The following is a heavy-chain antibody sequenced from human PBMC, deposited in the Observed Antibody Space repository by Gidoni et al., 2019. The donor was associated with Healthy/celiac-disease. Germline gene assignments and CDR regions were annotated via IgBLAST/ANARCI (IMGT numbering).Heavy chain of an antibody. CDR3: ARAEPSSGWSRARYYYYYGMDV. J-gene: IGHJ6*02. V-gene: IGHV4-34*01. Sequence: QVQLQQWGAGLLKPSETLSLTCAVYGGSFSGYYWSWIRQPPGKGLEWIGEINHSGSTNYNPSLKSRVTISVDTSKNQFSLKLSSVTAADTAVYYCARAEPSSGWSRARYYYYYGMDVWGQGTTVTVSS. CDR2: INHSGST. CDR1: GGSFSGYY. D-gene: IGHD6-19*01.